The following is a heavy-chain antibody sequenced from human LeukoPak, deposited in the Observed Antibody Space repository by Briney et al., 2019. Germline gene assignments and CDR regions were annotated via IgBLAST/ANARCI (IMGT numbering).Heavy chain of an antibody. V-gene: IGHV3-23*01. D-gene: IGHD5-18*01. CDR1: GFTFSSYA. Sequence: SGGSLRLSCAASGFTFSSYAMSWVRQAPGKGLEWVSAISGSGGSTYYADSVKGRFTISRDNSKNTLYLQMNSLRAEDTAVYYCAKDKGYSYGYSDAFDIWGQGTMVTVSS. J-gene: IGHJ3*02. CDR3: AKDKGYSYGYSDAFDI. CDR2: ISGSGGST.